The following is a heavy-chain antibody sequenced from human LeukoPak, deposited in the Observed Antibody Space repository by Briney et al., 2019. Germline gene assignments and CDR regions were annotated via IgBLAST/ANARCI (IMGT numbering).Heavy chain of an antibody. CDR1: GGTFSNYA. D-gene: IGHD5-24*01. J-gene: IGHJ4*02. CDR2: INPNSGGT. Sequence: ASVKVSCKASGGTFSNYAISWVRQAPGQGLEWMGRINPNSGGTNYAQKFQGRVTMTRDTSISTAYMELSRLRSDDTAVYYCARLRRDGYNYYFDYWGQGTLVTVSS. CDR3: ARLRRDGYNYYFDY. V-gene: IGHV1-2*06.